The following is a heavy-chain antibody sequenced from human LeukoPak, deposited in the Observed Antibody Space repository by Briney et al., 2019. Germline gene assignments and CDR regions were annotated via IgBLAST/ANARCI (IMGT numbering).Heavy chain of an antibody. J-gene: IGHJ3*02. CDR1: GGSISSGGYY. V-gene: IGHV4-31*03. CDR2: IYYSGST. Sequence: PSETLSLTCTVSGGSISSGGYYWSWIRQHPGKGLEWIGYIYYSGSTYYNPSLKSRVTISVDTSKNQFSLKLSSVTAADTAVYYCAREGVAFRTRTSAFDIWGQGTMVTVSS. D-gene: IGHD3-3*01. CDR3: AREGVAFRTRTSAFDI.